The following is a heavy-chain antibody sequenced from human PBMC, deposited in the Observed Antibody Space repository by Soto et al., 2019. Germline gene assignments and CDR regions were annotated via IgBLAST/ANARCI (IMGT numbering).Heavy chain of an antibody. V-gene: IGHV4-39*01. CDR1: GGSISSSSYY. CDR2: IYYSGST. CDR3: ARDETSYGGEDFDL. Sequence: QLQLQESGPGLVKPSETLSLTCTVSGGSISSSSYYWGWIRQPPGKGLGWIGSIYYSGSTYYNPSLKSRVTISVDTSKNQFSLKLSSVTAADTAVYYCARDETSYGGEDFDLWGQGTMVTVSS. J-gene: IGHJ3*01. D-gene: IGHD4-17*01.